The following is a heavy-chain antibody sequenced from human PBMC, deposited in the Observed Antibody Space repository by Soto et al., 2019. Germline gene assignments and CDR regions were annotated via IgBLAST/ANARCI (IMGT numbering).Heavy chain of an antibody. J-gene: IGHJ6*02. Sequence: KPSETLSLTCTVSGGSISSYYWSWIRQPPGKGLEWIGYIYYSGSTNYNPSLKSRVTISVDTSKNQFSLKLSSVTAADTAVYYCARASYPPLPAPSYYYYGMDVWGQGTTVTVSS. CDR2: IYYSGST. CDR3: ARASYPPLPAPSYYYYGMDV. V-gene: IGHV4-59*01. CDR1: GGSISSYY. D-gene: IGHD2-2*01.